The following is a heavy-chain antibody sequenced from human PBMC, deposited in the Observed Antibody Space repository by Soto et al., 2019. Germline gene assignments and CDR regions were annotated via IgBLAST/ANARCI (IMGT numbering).Heavy chain of an antibody. Sequence: ASVKVSCKLSGDAFTRYYIHWVRQAPGQGLEWMGRINCNSGDTKXAQSFRGRVTMTRDTPINTAYRDLSRLISDDTAVYYCARGGGSSFFDYWGQGILVTVSS. CDR2: INCNSGDT. CDR1: GDAFTRYY. CDR3: ARGGGSSFFDY. D-gene: IGHD2-2*01. V-gene: IGHV1-2*06. J-gene: IGHJ4*02.